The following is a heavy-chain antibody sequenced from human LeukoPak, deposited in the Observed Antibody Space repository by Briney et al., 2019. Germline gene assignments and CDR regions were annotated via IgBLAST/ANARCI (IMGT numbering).Heavy chain of an antibody. V-gene: IGHV4-31*03. J-gene: IGHJ6*02. CDR2: IYYSGST. CDR1: GGSISSGGYS. Sequence: TSQTLSLTCTVSGGSISSGGYSWSWIRQHPGKGLEWIGYIYYSGSTYYNPSLKSRVTISVDTSKNQFSLKLSSVTAADTAVYYCARDYDFWSGYKNYPHRYGMDVWGQGTTVTVSS. CDR3: ARDYDFWSGYKNYPHRYGMDV. D-gene: IGHD3-3*01.